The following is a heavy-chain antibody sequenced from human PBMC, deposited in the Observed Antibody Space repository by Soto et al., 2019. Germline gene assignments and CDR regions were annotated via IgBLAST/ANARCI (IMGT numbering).Heavy chain of an antibody. CDR2: ISGYNGNT. CDR1: GYSFSNYN. D-gene: IGHD3-16*01. CDR3: ARDKVWGCFDI. J-gene: IGHJ3*02. V-gene: IGHV1-18*01. Sequence: ASVKVSCKSSGYSFSNYNFCWVRQAPGQGLEWLGWISGYNGNTNYAQKLQGRVTMTTDSFTSTAYMELRSLRSDDTAVYYCARDKVWGCFDIWGQGTMVTV.